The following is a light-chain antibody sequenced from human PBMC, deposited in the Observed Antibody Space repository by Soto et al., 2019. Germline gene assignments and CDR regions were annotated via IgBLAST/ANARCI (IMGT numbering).Light chain of an antibody. CDR3: QQSFSTPLT. CDR2: AAS. Sequence: DIQMTQSPSSLSASVGDRVTITCRASQTISSYLNWYQQKPGKAPKLLIFAASSLQSGVPSRFSGSGSGTDFTFTIGGLQPEDFATYFCQQSFSTPLTFGGGTKVDIK. CDR1: QTISSY. V-gene: IGKV1-39*01. J-gene: IGKJ4*01.